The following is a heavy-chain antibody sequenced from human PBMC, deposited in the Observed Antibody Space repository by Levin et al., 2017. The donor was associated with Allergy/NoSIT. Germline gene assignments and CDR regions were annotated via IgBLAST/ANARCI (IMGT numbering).Heavy chain of an antibody. CDR3: VPYQVGGSGRGY. CDR1: GVSISSGAYH. V-gene: IGHV4-31*03. Sequence: SETLSLTCIVSGVSISSGAYHWSWIRQHPGEGLEWIGCDYYSASTYYNPSLKSRVSISVDTSENQFSLKLTSVTSADTAIYSCVPYQVGGSGRGYWGQGTLVTVSS. J-gene: IGHJ4*02. D-gene: IGHD3-10*01. CDR2: DYYSAST.